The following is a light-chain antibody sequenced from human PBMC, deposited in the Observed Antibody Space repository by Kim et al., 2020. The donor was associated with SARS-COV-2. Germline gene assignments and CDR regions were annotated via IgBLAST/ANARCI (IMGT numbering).Light chain of an antibody. CDR3: QQRRSWPLT. J-gene: IGKJ4*01. CDR1: QSVTGR. CDR2: DTS. Sequence: LSQAERANRPCRARQSVTGRVSWYQQRPGQAPRLLIYDTSNRATGIPARFSGSGSGTDFTLTISSLEPEDFAVYYCQQRRSWPLTFGGGTKVDIK. V-gene: IGKV3-11*01.